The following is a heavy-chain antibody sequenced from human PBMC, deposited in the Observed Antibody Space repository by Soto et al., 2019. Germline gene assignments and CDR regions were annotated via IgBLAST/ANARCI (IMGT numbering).Heavy chain of an antibody. Sequence: GGSLRLSCAASGFTFSNAWMNWVRQAPGKGLEWVGRIKSKTDGGTTDYAAPVKGRFTISRDDSKNTLYLQMNSLKTEDTAVYYCTTFIFLAFCGGDCYVTEYFQHWGQGTLVTVSS. D-gene: IGHD2-21*02. J-gene: IGHJ1*01. CDR1: GFTFSNAW. CDR2: IKSKTDGGTT. CDR3: TTFIFLAFCGGDCYVTEYFQH. V-gene: IGHV3-15*07.